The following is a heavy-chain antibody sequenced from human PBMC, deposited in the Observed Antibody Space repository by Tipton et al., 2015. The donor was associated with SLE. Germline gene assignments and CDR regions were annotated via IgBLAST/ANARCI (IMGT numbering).Heavy chain of an antibody. V-gene: IGHV4-59*11. CDR3: ARDRSYYDSVVDI. CDR1: GGSISSHY. J-gene: IGHJ3*02. D-gene: IGHD3-22*01. Sequence: TLSLTCTVPGGSISSHYWSWIRQPPGKGLEWIGSIHTSGSTNYNPSLKSRVTISVDTSKNQFSLKLSSVTAADTAVYYCARDRSYYDSVVDIWGQGTMVTVSS. CDR2: IHTSGST.